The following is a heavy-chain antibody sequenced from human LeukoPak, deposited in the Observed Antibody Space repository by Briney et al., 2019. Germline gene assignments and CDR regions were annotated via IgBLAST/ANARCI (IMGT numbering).Heavy chain of an antibody. CDR2: INHSGST. V-gene: IGHV4-34*01. Sequence: SETLSLTCAVYGGSFSGYYWSWIRQPPGKGLEWIGEINHSGSTNYNPSLKSRVTISVDTSKNQFSLKLSSVTAADTAVYYCARVRWLRLPDYWGQGTLVTVSS. J-gene: IGHJ4*02. CDR1: GGSFSGYY. D-gene: IGHD5-12*01. CDR3: ARVRWLRLPDY.